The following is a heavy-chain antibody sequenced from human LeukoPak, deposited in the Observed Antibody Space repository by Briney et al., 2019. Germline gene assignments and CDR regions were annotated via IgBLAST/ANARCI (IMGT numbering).Heavy chain of an antibody. J-gene: IGHJ6*02. V-gene: IGHV3-48*01. Sequence: PGGSLRLSCVASGFIFSDYSVTWVRQAPGKGLEWVSYISSRSRNIYYADSVKGRIIISRDNAKNSSYLQMNSLRAEDTAVYYCASVGQYSSGWYSVGSYYYYGMDVWGQGTTVTVSS. CDR3: ASVGQYSSGWYSVGSYYYYGMDV. CDR2: ISSRSRNI. CDR1: GFIFSDYS. D-gene: IGHD6-19*01.